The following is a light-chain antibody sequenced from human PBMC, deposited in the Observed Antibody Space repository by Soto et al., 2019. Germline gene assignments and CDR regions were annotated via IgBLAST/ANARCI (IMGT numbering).Light chain of an antibody. Sequence: EIVMTQSPATLSLSPGERLTLSCRASQGVSSYLAWYQQKPGQAPRLLIYGASTRATGIPARFSGSGSGTEFTLTISSLQSEDFAVYYCQQYNNWPSITFGQGTRLEI. V-gene: IGKV3-15*01. CDR3: QQYNNWPSIT. J-gene: IGKJ5*01. CDR1: QGVSSY. CDR2: GAS.